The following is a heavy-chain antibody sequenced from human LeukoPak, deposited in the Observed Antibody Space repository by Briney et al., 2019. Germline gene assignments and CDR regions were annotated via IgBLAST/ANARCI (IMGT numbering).Heavy chain of an antibody. Sequence: GGSLRLSCAASGFIFGHYVMSWVRQAPGKGLEWVAVISYDGSNKYYADSVKGRFTISRDNSKNTLYLQMNSLRAEDTAVYYCARVPTRGSVAGMFGYWGQGTLVTVSS. CDR2: ISYDGSNK. D-gene: IGHD6-19*01. CDR3: ARVPTRGSVAGMFGY. CDR1: GFIFGHYV. V-gene: IGHV3-30-3*01. J-gene: IGHJ4*02.